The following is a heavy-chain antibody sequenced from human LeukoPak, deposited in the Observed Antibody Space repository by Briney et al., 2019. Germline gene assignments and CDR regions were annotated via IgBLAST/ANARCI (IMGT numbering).Heavy chain of an antibody. CDR2: ISGSGSGGST. CDR3: AKSGYNRFDY. CDR1: GFTFSTSA. V-gene: IGHV3-23*01. D-gene: IGHD5-24*01. Sequence: PGGSLRLSCAASGFTFSTSAMSWVRQAPGKGLEWVSNISGSGSGGSTYYADSVKGRFTISRDNSKITLYLQMNSLRAEDTAVYYCAKSGYNRFDYWGQGTLVTVSS. J-gene: IGHJ4*02.